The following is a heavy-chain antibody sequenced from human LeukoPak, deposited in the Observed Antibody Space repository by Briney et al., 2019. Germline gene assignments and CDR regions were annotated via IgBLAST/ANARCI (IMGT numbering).Heavy chain of an antibody. V-gene: IGHV1-46*01. CDR1: GYTFTSYY. D-gene: IGHD6-13*01. CDR2: INPSGGST. Sequence: ASVKVSCKASGYTFTSYYMHWVRQAPGQGLEWMGIINPSGGSTSYAQKFQGRVTMTRDTSTSTVYMELSSLRSEDTAVYHCARGTSSSSWYYYYYGMDVWGQGTTVTVS. CDR3: ARGTSSSSWYYYYYGMDV. J-gene: IGHJ6*02.